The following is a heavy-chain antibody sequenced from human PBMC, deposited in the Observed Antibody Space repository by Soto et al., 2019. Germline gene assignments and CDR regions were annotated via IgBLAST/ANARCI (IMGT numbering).Heavy chain of an antibody. V-gene: IGHV3-7*01. CDR3: TQDETGRYSCSGNSYGTDY. D-gene: IGHD6-19*01. J-gene: IGHJ4*02. CDR1: GFTFSHCW. Sequence: EEHLGESGGGLVQPGGSLRLSCATSGFTFSHCWMSWVRQAPGKGLEWVANINQDGSEQYYVDSVKGRFTVSRDNAKNSLYLEMNNLRADDPAMYYWTQDETGRYSCSGNSYGTDYWGQGTLVTVSS. CDR2: INQDGSEQ.